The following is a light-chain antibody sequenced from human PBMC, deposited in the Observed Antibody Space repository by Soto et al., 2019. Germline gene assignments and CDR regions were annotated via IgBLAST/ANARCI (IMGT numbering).Light chain of an antibody. CDR1: RSNIGSNT. CDR2: SDN. J-gene: IGLJ1*01. Sequence: QSVLTQPPSASGTPGQRVTISCSGSRSNIGSNTVNWYQQLPGTAPKLIIYSDNQRPSGVPDRFSGSKSGTSASLAISGLQSEDEAHYYCNSYTTMNTYVFGTGTKLTVL. V-gene: IGLV1-44*01. CDR3: NSYTTMNTYV.